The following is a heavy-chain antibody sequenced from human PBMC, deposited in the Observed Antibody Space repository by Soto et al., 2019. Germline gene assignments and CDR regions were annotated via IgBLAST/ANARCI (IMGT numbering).Heavy chain of an antibody. V-gene: IGHV1-69*13. Sequence: GASVKVSWKASGGTFSRYAISWVRQAPGQGLEWMGGIIPIFGTANYAQKFQGRVTITADESTSTAYMELSSLRSEDTAVYYCATPRDDSSGYYSHWGQGTLVTVSS. D-gene: IGHD3-22*01. CDR2: IIPIFGTA. J-gene: IGHJ4*02. CDR1: GGTFSRYA. CDR3: ATPRDDSSGYYSH.